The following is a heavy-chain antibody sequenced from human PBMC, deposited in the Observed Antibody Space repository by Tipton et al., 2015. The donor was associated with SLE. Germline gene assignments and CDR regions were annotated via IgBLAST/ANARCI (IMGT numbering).Heavy chain of an antibody. D-gene: IGHD3-16*02. V-gene: IGHV3-23*03. Sequence: SLRLSCAASAFTFSTYAISWVRQAPGKGLEWVSVIYTGGRTFYADSVQGRFHVSRDNSKNTLYLQMNSLRAEDTAVYYCARGPYDYIWGSYRGYFDYWGQGTLVTVSS. J-gene: IGHJ4*02. CDR1: AFTFSTYA. CDR2: IYTGGRT. CDR3: ARGPYDYIWGSYRGYFDY.